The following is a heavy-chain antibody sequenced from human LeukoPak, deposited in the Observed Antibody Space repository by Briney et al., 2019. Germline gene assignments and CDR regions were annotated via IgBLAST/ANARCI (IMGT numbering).Heavy chain of an antibody. CDR3: VRNNWNSVYYGMDV. J-gene: IGHJ6*02. Sequence: PGGSLRLSCAASGFTFSSYWMYWVRQAPGKGLVWVSRVNSDGSDTAYADSVKGRFTISRDNVNNILHLQMNSLRAEDTAVYYCVRNNWNSVYYGMDVWGQGTTVTVSS. D-gene: IGHD1-7*01. CDR2: VNSDGSDT. V-gene: IGHV3-74*01. CDR1: GFTFSSYW.